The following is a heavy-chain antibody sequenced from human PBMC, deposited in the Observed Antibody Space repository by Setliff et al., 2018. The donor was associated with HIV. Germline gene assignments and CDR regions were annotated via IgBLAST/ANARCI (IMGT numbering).Heavy chain of an antibody. CDR2: ISSRGTTI. CDR3: ARGPEYYDFWSGYNQDIWASDY. Sequence: PGGSLRLSCAASGFTFNKYYMSWVRRAPGKGLEWVSCISSRGTTIYYAASVKGRFTISRDNAKNSLYLQMNSLRAEDTAVYYCARGPEYYDFWSGYNQDIWASDYWGQGTLVTVSS. J-gene: IGHJ4*02. D-gene: IGHD3-3*01. V-gene: IGHV3-48*03. CDR1: GFTFNKYY.